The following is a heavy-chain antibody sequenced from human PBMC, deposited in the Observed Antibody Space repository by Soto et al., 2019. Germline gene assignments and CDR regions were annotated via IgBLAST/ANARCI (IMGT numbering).Heavy chain of an antibody. D-gene: IGHD3-10*01. V-gene: IGHV4-34*01. CDR1: GGSFSGYY. CDR3: ARDALSHYYGSGSYGVGYYFDY. CDR2: INHSGST. Sequence: SETLSLTFAVSGGSFSGYYWSWIRQPPGQGLEWIGEINHSGSTNYNPSLKSRVTISVDTSKNQFSLKLSSVTAADTAVYYCARDALSHYYGSGSYGVGYYFDYWGQGTLVTVSS. J-gene: IGHJ4*02.